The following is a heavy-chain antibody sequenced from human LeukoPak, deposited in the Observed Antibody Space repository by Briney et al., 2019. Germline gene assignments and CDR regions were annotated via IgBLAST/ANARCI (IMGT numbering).Heavy chain of an antibody. Sequence: PSETLSLTCTVSGYSISSGYYWGWIRQPPGKGLEWIGSIYHSGSTYYNPSLKSRVTISVDTSKNQFSLKLSSVTAADTAVYYCARPRLYSSSSIAFDIWGQGTMVTVSS. CDR1: GYSISSGYY. CDR2: IYHSGST. D-gene: IGHD6-13*01. CDR3: ARPRLYSSSSIAFDI. J-gene: IGHJ3*02. V-gene: IGHV4-38-2*02.